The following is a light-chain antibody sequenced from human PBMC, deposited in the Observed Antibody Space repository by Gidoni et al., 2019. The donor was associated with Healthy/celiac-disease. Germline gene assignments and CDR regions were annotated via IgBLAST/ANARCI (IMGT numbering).Light chain of an antibody. J-gene: IGKJ3*01. CDR1: QSVLYSLNNKNY. V-gene: IGKV4-1*01. CDR2: WAS. CDR3: QQYYSTPFT. Sequence: DIVMTQSPDSLALSLGERATINCKSSQSVLYSLNNKNYFTWYQQKPGQPPKLLIYWASTRESGVPDRFSGSGSGTDFTLTISSLQAEDVAVYYCQQYYSTPFTFGPGTKVDIK.